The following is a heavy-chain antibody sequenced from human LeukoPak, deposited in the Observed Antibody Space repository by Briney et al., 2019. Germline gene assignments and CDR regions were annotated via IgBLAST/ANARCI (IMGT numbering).Heavy chain of an antibody. J-gene: IGHJ4*02. CDR2: IYSGGST. CDR1: GFTVSSNY. Sequence: GGSLRLSCAASGFTVSSNYMSWVRQAPGKGLEWVSVIYSGGSTYYADSVKGRFTISRDNSKNTLYLQMNSLRAEDTAVYYCARVLDYDYVWGSYRSWGYFDYWGQGTLVTVSS. D-gene: IGHD3-16*02. CDR3: ARVLDYDYVWGSYRSWGYFDY. V-gene: IGHV3-66*01.